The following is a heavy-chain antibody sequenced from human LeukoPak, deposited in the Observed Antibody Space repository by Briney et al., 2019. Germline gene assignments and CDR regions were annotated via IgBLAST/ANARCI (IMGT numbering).Heavy chain of an antibody. D-gene: IGHD6-13*01. V-gene: IGHV3-23*01. CDR1: GFTFSSYA. CDR3: AKQGSSSDDYYFDY. Sequence: PGGSLRLSCAASGFTFSSYAMSWVRQTPGKGLEWVSAISGSGGSTYYADSVKGRFTISRDNSKNTLFLQMNSLRAEDTAVYYCAKQGSSSDDYYFDYWGQGTLDTVPS. CDR2: ISGSGGST. J-gene: IGHJ4*02.